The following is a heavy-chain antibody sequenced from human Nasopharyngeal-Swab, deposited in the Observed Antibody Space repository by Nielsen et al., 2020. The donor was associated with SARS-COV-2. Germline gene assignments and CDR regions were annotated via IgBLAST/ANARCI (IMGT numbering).Heavy chain of an antibody. J-gene: IGHJ5*01. D-gene: IGHD3-16*01. Sequence: GESLKISCKGSGYTFTSHWIAWVRQMPGKGLEWMGIIFPSDSDTKYSPSFQGQVTISVDKSMNTAHLQWSSLKAADTAMYYCARSSQSYGYEFDFWGQGTLVTVSP. CDR3: ARSSQSYGYEFDF. V-gene: IGHV5-51*01. CDR2: IFPSDSDT. CDR1: GYTFTSHW.